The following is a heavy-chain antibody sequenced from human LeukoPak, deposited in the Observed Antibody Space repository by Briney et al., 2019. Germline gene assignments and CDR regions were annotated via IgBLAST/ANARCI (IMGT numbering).Heavy chain of an antibody. D-gene: IGHD3-3*01. CDR2: INAGNGNT. Sequence: GASVKVSCKASGYTFTNHDMHWVRQAPGQRLEWMGWINAGNGNTKYSQEFQGRVTLTSDTSASTAYMEPNSLRSEDMAVYYCARDANSRGSDFWSGYYPNYYYYYMDVWGKGTTVTVSS. CDR1: GYTFTNHD. J-gene: IGHJ6*03. V-gene: IGHV1-3*03. CDR3: ARDANSRGSDFWSGYYPNYYYYYMDV.